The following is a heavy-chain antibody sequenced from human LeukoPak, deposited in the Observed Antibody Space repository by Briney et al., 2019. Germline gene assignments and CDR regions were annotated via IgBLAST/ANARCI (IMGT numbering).Heavy chain of an antibody. D-gene: IGHD3-22*01. J-gene: IGHJ4*02. CDR2: ISSSGSSI. V-gene: IGHV3-11*01. CDR3: ARVWTYYYDSSGSESFDY. Sequence: GGSLRLSCAASGFTFSDYYMSWIRQAPGKGLEWVSYISSSGSSIYYADSVKGRFTISRDNAKNSLYLQMNSLRAEDTAVYYCARVWTYYYDSSGSESFDYWGQGTLVTVSS. CDR1: GFTFSDYY.